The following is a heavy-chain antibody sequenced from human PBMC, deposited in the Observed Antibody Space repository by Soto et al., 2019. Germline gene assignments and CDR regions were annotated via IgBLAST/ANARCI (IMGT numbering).Heavy chain of an antibody. D-gene: IGHD1-26*01. CDR1: GFTFNTYV. J-gene: IGHJ4*02. CDR3: ARGGSGSYRMFDY. CDR2: ISVYHGNT. Sequence: QVQLVQSGAEVKKPGDSVTVSCQASGFTFNTYVITWVRQAPGQGLEWLGWISVYHGNTNYAQKVQGRVTMTTATSTSTAYMELRSLRSDDTAVYYCARGGSGSYRMFDYWGQGTRVTVSS. V-gene: IGHV1-18*01.